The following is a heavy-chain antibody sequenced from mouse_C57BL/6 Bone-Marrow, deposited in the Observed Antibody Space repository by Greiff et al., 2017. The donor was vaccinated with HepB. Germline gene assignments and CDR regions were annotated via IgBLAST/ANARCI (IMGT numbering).Heavy chain of an antibody. Sequence: QVQLKESGAELARPGASVKMSCKASGYTFTSYTMHWVKQRPGQGLEWIGYINPSSGYTKYNQKFKDKATLTADKSSSTAYMQLSSLTSEDSAVYYCARSLLRCRGFAYWGQGTLVTVSA. V-gene: IGHV1-4*01. CDR2: INPSSGYT. CDR3: ARSLLRCRGFAY. CDR1: GYTFTSYT. J-gene: IGHJ3*01. D-gene: IGHD1-1*01.